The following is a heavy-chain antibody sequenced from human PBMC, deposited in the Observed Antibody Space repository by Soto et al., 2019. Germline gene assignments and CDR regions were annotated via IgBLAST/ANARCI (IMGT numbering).Heavy chain of an antibody. Sequence: ESLKISFKASGYIIKNYWIGWVRQMPGQGLEWMGIIFPDDSDTRYSPSFQGHVTISVDKSISTAYVQWSSLKASDSAIYYCFRGGVTSRTFDYWGQGTLVTVSS. J-gene: IGHJ4*02. D-gene: IGHD3-16*01. V-gene: IGHV5-51*01. CDR2: IFPDDSDT. CDR3: FRGGVTSRTFDY. CDR1: GYIIKNYW.